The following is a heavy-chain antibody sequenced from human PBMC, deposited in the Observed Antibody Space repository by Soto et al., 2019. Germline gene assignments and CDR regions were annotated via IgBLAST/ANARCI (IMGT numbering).Heavy chain of an antibody. J-gene: IGHJ6*02. Sequence: PSETLSLTCTVSGGSVSSGSYYWSWIRQPPGKGLEWIGYIYYSGSTNYNHSLKSRVTISVDTSKNQFSLKLSSVTAADTAVYYCASTGYYYYYGMDVWGQGTTVTVSS. CDR2: IYYSGST. V-gene: IGHV4-61*01. D-gene: IGHD4-4*01. CDR3: ASTGYYYYYGMDV. CDR1: GGSVSSGSYY.